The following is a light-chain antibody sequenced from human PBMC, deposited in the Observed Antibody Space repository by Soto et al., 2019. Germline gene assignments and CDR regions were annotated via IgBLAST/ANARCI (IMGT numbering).Light chain of an antibody. V-gene: IGKV4-1*01. Sequence: DIVMTQSAASLAVSLGERATINCKSSQSFLYSSNNKNYLAWYQQKPGQPPKLLIYWASTRESGVPDRFSGSGSGTDFTLTISSLQAEDVAVYYCQQYYSTPLTFGGGTKV. CDR3: QQYYSTPLT. J-gene: IGKJ4*01. CDR2: WAS. CDR1: QSFLYSSNNKNY.